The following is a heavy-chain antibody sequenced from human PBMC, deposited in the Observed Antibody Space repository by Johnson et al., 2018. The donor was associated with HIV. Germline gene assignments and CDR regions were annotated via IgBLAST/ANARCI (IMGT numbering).Heavy chain of an antibody. CDR2: ISYDGSNK. Sequence: QVQLVESGGGVVQPGRSLRLSCAASAFTFRSYSMHWVRQAPGKGLEWVAVISYDGSNKYYAASVKGRFTISRDNSKNTLYLQMNSLKAEDTAVYYCARESSAGEYSYGIIWGQGTMVTVSS. V-gene: IGHV3-30*14. CDR1: AFTFRSYS. D-gene: IGHD5-18*01. J-gene: IGHJ3*02. CDR3: ARESSAGEYSYGII.